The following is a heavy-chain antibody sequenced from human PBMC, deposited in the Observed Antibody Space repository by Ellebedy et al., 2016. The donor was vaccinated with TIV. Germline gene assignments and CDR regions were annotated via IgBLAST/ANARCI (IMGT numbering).Heavy chain of an antibody. V-gene: IGHV3-23*01. CDR1: GFIFSNYA. Sequence: GGSLRLSCAASGFIFSNYAMSWVRQAPGKGLEWVSVSSGSGGGTNYADSVKGRFTISRDNSKNTLYLQMNSLRAEDTAVYYCARGSWACSGSMDVWGQGTTVTVSS. CDR3: ARGSWACSGSMDV. J-gene: IGHJ6*02. CDR2: SSGSGGGT. D-gene: IGHD6-19*01.